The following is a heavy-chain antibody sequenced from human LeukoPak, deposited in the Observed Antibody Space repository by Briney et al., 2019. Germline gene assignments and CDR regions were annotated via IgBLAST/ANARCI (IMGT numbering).Heavy chain of an antibody. CDR2: IISSGSTT. CDR3: AKDKYNFWSGSNYYYMDV. D-gene: IGHD3-3*01. J-gene: IGHJ6*03. V-gene: IGHV3-11*01. CDR1: GFTFSDYY. Sequence: GGSRRLSCAASGFTFSDYYMSWIRQAPGKGLEWVSYIISSGSTTYYADSVKGRFTISRDNSKNTLYLQMNSLRAEDMAVYYCAKDKYNFWSGSNYYYMDVWGKGTTVTVSS.